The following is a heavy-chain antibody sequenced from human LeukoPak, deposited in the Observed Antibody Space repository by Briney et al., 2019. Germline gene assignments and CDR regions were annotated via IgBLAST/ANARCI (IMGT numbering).Heavy chain of an antibody. D-gene: IGHD5-18*01. CDR3: AREVGLRYSYGSN. CDR1: GFTFSSYS. CDR2: ISSSSYI. V-gene: IGHV3-21*01. Sequence: GGSLRLSCAASGFTFSSYSMNWVRQAPGKGLEWVSSISSSSYIYYADSVKGRFTISRDNAKNSLYLQMNSLRAEDTAVYYCAREVGLRYSYGSNWGQGTLVTVSS. J-gene: IGHJ4*02.